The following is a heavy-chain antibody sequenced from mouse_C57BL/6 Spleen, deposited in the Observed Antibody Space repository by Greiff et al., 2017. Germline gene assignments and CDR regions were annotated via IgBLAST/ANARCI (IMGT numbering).Heavy chain of an antibody. CDR3: ARDGYYDYFDY. V-gene: IGHV1-52*01. J-gene: IGHJ2*01. Sequence: QVQLQQPGAELVRPGSSVKLSCKASGYTFTSYWMHWVKQRPIQGLEWIGNIDPSDSETHYNQKFKDKATLTVDKSSSTAYMQLSSLTSEDSAVYYCARDGYYDYFDYWGQGTTLTVSS. CDR2: IDPSDSET. CDR1: GYTFTSYW. D-gene: IGHD2-3*01.